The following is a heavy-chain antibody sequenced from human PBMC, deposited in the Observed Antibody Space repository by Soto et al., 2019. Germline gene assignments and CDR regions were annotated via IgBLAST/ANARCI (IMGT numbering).Heavy chain of an antibody. Sequence: PGESLKISCKGSGYSFTSYWIGWVRQMPGKGLEWMGIIYPGDSDTRYSPSFQGQVTISADKSISTAYLQWSSLKAPDTAMFYCARHEGYYGSPAAGLFDYWGQGTLVTVSS. J-gene: IGHJ4*02. D-gene: IGHD3-10*01. CDR2: IYPGDSDT. CDR3: ARHEGYYGSPAAGLFDY. V-gene: IGHV5-51*01. CDR1: GYSFTSYW.